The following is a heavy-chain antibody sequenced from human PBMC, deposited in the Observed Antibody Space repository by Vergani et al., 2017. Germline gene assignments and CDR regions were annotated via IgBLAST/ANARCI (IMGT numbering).Heavy chain of an antibody. CDR3: AKDISPLRYFGWALDY. CDR1: GFTFDDYA. V-gene: IGHV3-9*01. CDR2: ISRNSGSI. J-gene: IGHJ4*02. D-gene: IGHD3-9*01. Sequence: EVQLVESGGGLVQPGRSLRLSCAASGFTFDDYAMHWVRQAPGKGLEWVSGISRNSGSIGYADSVKGRFTITRDNAKNSLYLQMNSLRAGVTALYYCAKDISPLRYFGWALDYWGQGGLVT.